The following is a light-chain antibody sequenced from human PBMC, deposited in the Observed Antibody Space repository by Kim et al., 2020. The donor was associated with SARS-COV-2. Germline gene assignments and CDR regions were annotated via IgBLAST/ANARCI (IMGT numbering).Light chain of an antibody. CDR3: QQYGSSPT. CDR1: QSVTSNY. V-gene: IGKV3-20*01. CDR2: GAS. Sequence: EIVLTQSPDTLSLSPGERATLSCRASQSVTSNYLAWYQLKPGQAPRLLLYGASSRATGIPDRFSGSGSGTDFTLTISRLEPEDFAVYYCQQYGSSPTFGQGTKVDIK. J-gene: IGKJ1*01.